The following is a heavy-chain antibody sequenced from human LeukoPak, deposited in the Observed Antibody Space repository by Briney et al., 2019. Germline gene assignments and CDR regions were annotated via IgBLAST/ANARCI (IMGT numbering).Heavy chain of an antibody. J-gene: IGHJ4*02. CDR2: INSDGSWT. V-gene: IGHV3-74*01. CDR3: VSFYETY. D-gene: IGHD5/OR15-5a*01. CDR1: GNYW. Sequence: GGSLRLSCAASGNYWMNWVRQAPGKGLVWVSHINSDGSWTSYADSVKGRFTISKDNAKNTVYLQMNSLRAEDTAVYYCVSFYETYWGRGTLVTVSS.